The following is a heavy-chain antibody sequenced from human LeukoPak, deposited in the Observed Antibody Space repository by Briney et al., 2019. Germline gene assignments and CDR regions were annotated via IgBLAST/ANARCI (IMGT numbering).Heavy chain of an antibody. CDR1: GFTFNDYD. CDR2: ISWNSGSI. D-gene: IGHD5-18*01. Sequence: GRSLRLSCAASGFTFNDYDINWVRQAPGKGLEWVSGISWNSGSIGYADSVKGRFTISRDNAKNSLYLQMNSLRAEDTALYYCAKDIRFAGTAMGFDYWGQGTLVTVSS. CDR3: AKDIRFAGTAMGFDY. J-gene: IGHJ4*02. V-gene: IGHV3-9*01.